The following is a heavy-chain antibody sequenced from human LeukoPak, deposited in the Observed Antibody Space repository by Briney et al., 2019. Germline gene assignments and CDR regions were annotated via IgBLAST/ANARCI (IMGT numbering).Heavy chain of an antibody. CDR3: ANYYYGSGSTNWFDP. CDR2: INQSGST. CDR1: GGSFSGYY. Sequence: PSETLSLTCAVYGGSFSGYYWSWIRQPPGKGLEWIGEINQSGSTNYNPSLKSRVTISVDTSKNQFSLKLSSVTAADTAVYYCANYYYGSGSTNWFDPWGQGTLVTVSS. J-gene: IGHJ5*02. V-gene: IGHV4-34*01. D-gene: IGHD3-10*01.